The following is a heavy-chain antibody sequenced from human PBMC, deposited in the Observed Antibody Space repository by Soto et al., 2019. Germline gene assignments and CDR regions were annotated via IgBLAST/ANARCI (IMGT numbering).Heavy chain of an antibody. CDR2: ISAYNGNT. CDR3: ARPVEMATIGFDY. V-gene: IGHV1-18*01. D-gene: IGHD5-12*01. J-gene: IGHJ4*02. Sequence: SVKVSFKASCYTFTSYGISWVRQAPGQGLEWMGWISAYNGNTNYAQKLQGRVTMTTDTSTSTAYMELRSLRSDDTAVYYCARPVEMATIGFDYWGQGTLVTVSS. CDR1: CYTFTSYG.